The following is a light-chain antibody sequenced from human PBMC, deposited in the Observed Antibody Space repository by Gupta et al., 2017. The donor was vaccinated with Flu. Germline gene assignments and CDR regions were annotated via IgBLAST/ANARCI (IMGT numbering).Light chain of an antibody. V-gene: IGLV1-44*01. CDR3: VTWDDSLNGPV. CDR1: SSNIGTNN. Sequence: QSVLTQPPSASGTPGQRVTISCSGSSSNIGTNNVNWYQQVPGTAPKLLIYANSRRPSGVPDRFSGSKSGTSASLAISGLQADDEGDYYCVTWDDSLNGPVFGGGTKLTVL. CDR2: ANS. J-gene: IGLJ2*01.